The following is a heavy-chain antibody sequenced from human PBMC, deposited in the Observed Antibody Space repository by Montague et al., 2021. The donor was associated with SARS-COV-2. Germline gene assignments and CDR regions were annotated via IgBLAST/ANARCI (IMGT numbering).Heavy chain of an antibody. V-gene: IGHV4-39*01. CDR3: ARRKRWRIAAAERDFDY. J-gene: IGHJ4*02. CDR1: GGSISTSSYY. CDR2: IDYSGST. Sequence: SETLSLTCTLSGGSISTSSYYWGWLRQPPGKGLGWIGSIDYSGSTSYXPSLTSRVTISVDTSKNQFSLKLSSVTAADTAVYYCARRKRWRIAAAERDFDYWGQGTLVTVSS. D-gene: IGHD6-13*01.